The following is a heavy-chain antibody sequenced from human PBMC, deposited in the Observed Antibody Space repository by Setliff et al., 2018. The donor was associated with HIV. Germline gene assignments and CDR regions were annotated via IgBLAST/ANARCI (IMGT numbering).Heavy chain of an antibody. V-gene: IGHV4-61*01. D-gene: IGHD4-17*01. CDR2: IYYNGNT. CDR1: GGSISSSNYY. CDR3: AREIYGGNSRPFDY. J-gene: IGHJ4*02. Sequence: PSETLSLTCSVSGGSISSSNYYWGWIRQPPGKGLEWIGYIYYNGNTNYNPSLTSRVTISVDTSKTQLSLKLSSVTAADTAVYYCAREIYGGNSRPFDYWGEGTLVTVSS.